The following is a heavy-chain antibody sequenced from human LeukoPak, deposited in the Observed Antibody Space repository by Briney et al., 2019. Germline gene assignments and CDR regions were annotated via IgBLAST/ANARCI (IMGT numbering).Heavy chain of an antibody. CDR3: ARGWDSSGPAGS. CDR1: GFTFSTYW. J-gene: IGHJ5*02. CDR2: IRQDGGEQ. V-gene: IGHV3-7*01. D-gene: IGHD3-22*01. Sequence: QPGGSLRLSCAASGFTFSTYWMSWVRQAPGKGLEWVANIRQDGGEQYYVDSVKGRFTISRDNAKNSLYLQMNSLRVDDTAVYYCARGWDSSGPAGSWGQGTLVTVSS.